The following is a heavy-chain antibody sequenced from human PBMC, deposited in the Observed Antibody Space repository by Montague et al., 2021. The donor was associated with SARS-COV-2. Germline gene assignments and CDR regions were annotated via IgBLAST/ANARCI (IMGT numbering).Heavy chain of an antibody. D-gene: IGHD3-16*01. J-gene: IGHJ4*02. CDR3: VFLGGHFDY. CDR1: GFSFSSYC. V-gene: IGHV3-74*01. CDR2: INSDGSST. Sequence: SLRLSCAASGFSFSSYCMHWVRQAPGKGLVWVSRINSDGSSTSYADSVKGRFTISRDNAKNTLYLQMNSLRAEDTAVYYCVFLGGHFDYWGRGTLVTVSS.